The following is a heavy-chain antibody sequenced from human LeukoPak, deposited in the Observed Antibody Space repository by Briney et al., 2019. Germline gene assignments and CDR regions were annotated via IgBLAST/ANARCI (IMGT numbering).Heavy chain of an antibody. Sequence: SETLSLTCTVPDDSITMYYWTCIRQPPGKVLEWIGCVDNTGSTNFNHSLNGRVSISRDTSNNFFSLRLRSVTAADTAVYYCARSTPPTDCGGDLCYYYYYMDVWGKGTTVTVSS. CDR2: VDNTGST. D-gene: IGHD2-21*02. V-gene: IGHV4-59*01. J-gene: IGHJ6*03. CDR1: DDSITMYY. CDR3: ARSTPPTDCGGDLCYYYYYMDV.